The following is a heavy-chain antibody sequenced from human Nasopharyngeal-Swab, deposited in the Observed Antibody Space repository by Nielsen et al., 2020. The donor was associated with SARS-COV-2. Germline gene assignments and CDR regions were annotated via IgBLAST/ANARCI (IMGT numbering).Heavy chain of an antibody. Sequence: SEPLSLTCAVYGGSFSGYYWSWIRQPPGKGLEWIGEINHSGSTNYNPSLKSRVTISVDTSKNQFSLKLSSVTAADTAVYYCARGRLYYDFWSGYWFDPWGQGTLVTVSS. V-gene: IGHV4-34*01. CDR1: GGSFSGYY. J-gene: IGHJ5*02. CDR2: INHSGST. CDR3: ARGRLYYDFWSGYWFDP. D-gene: IGHD3-3*01.